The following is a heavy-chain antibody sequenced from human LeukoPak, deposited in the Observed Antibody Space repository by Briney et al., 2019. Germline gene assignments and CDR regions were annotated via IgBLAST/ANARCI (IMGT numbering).Heavy chain of an antibody. CDR2: ISAYNGNT. CDR3: ARDHRYSGYDFAVYVPNPDY. Sequence: ASVNVSCKASGYTFPSYGISWVRQAPGQRVEWMGWISAYNGNTNYAQTLQDRVTMTTDTSTSTAYMELRSLSSDDTAVYFCARDHRYSGYDFAVYVPNPDYWGQGTLVTVSS. D-gene: IGHD5-12*01. J-gene: IGHJ4*02. CDR1: GYTFPSYG. V-gene: IGHV1-18*01.